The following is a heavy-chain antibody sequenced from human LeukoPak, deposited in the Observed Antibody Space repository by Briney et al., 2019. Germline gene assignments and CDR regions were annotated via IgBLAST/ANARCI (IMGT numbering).Heavy chain of an antibody. V-gene: IGHV3-48*01. J-gene: IGHJ6*03. CDR1: GFTFSRNS. D-gene: IGHD3-22*01. Sequence: GGSLRLSCAGSGFTFSRNSINWVRQAPGKGLEWVSFISSSSGTIYYADSVRGRFTISRDNSKNTLYLQMNSLRAEDMAVYYCAKSVFDSSGDPYMDVWGKGTTVTISS. CDR2: ISSSSGTI. CDR3: AKSVFDSSGDPYMDV.